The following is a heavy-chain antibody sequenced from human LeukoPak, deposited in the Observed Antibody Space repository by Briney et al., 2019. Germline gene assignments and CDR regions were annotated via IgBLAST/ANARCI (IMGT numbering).Heavy chain of an antibody. CDR2: IKQDGSQK. CDR1: GFTVSGFW. V-gene: IGHV3-7*01. Sequence: GGSLRLSCVVSGFTVSGFWMSWVRQAPGEGLEWVASIKQDGSQKYYVDSVRGRFTISSDNAKNSLYLQMNSLRAEDTAVYYCARSLNFYDSSGPVPGWFDPWGQGTLVTVSS. CDR3: ARSLNFYDSSGPVPGWFDP. J-gene: IGHJ5*02. D-gene: IGHD3-22*01.